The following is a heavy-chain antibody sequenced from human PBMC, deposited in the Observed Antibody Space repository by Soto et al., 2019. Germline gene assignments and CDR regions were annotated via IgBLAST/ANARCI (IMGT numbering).Heavy chain of an antibody. CDR2: MNPRGGTT. V-gene: IGHV1-46*01. CDR1: GYTFTTYY. CDR3: ASSLQQLVLVY. D-gene: IGHD6-13*01. J-gene: IGHJ4*02. Sequence: QMQLVQSGAEVKKPGASVKVSCKASGYTFTTYYIHWGRQSPGQGLEWMGIMNPRGGTTSSAHEFQRRVTMTSDTSTSTVYMELSSLRSEDTAVYYCASSLQQLVLVYWGQGTLATVSS.